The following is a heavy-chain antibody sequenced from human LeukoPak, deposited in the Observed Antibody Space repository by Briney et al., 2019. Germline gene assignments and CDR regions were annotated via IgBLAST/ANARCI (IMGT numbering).Heavy chain of an antibody. CDR3: ARRKDSSSWYPKLGFDP. V-gene: IGHV4-34*01. J-gene: IGHJ5*02. Sequence: SETLSLTCAVYGGSSSGYYWSWIRQPPAKGLEWIGEINHSGSTNYNPSLKSRVTISVDTSKNQFSLKLSSVTAADTAVYYCARRKDSSSWYPKLGFDPWGQGTLVTVSS. D-gene: IGHD6-13*01. CDR2: INHSGST. CDR1: GGSSSGYY.